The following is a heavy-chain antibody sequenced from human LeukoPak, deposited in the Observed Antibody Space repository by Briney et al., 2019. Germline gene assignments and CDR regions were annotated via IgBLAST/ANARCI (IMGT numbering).Heavy chain of an antibody. D-gene: IGHD6-19*01. J-gene: IGHJ4*02. CDR1: GGSISSYY. V-gene: IGHV4-59*12. Sequence: PSETLSLTCTVSGGSISSYYWSWIRQPPGKGLEWIGYIYYSGSTDYNPSLKSRVTISVDTSKNQFSLKLSSVTAADTAVYYCARGVRGSGWYGSLFGYWGQGTLVTVSS. CDR3: ARGVRGSGWYGSLFGY. CDR2: IYYSGST.